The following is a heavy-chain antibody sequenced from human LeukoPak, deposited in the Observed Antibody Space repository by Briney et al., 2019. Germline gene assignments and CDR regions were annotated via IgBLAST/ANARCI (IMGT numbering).Heavy chain of an antibody. V-gene: IGHV3-23*01. CDR3: ANVYSSGWRQDY. Sequence: GGSLRLSCAASGFTFSSYAMSWVRQAPGKGLEWVSAISGSGGSTYYADSVKGRFTISRDNSKNTLYLQMNSLRAEDTAVYYCANVYSSGWRQDYWGQGTLVTVSP. D-gene: IGHD6-19*01. J-gene: IGHJ4*02. CDR1: GFTFSSYA. CDR2: ISGSGGST.